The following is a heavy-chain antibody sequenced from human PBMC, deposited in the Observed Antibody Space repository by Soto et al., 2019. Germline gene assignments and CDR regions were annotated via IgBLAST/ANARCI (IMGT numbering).Heavy chain of an antibody. CDR3: ARLTSYGSSGYYCY. D-gene: IGHD3-22*01. Sequence: EVQLVESGGGLVKPGGSLRLSCAASGFTSCSYSMNWVRQAPGKGLEWVSSISSSSSYIYYADSVKGRFTISRDNAKNSLYLQMNSLRAEDRAVYYCARLTSYGSSGYYCYWGQGTLVTVSS. J-gene: IGHJ4*02. CDR1: GFTSCSYS. CDR2: ISSSSSYI. V-gene: IGHV3-21*01.